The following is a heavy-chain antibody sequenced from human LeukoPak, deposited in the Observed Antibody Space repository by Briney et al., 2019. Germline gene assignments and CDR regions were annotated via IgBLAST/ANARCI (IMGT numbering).Heavy chain of an antibody. V-gene: IGHV3-15*01. D-gene: IGHD4-17*01. CDR2: IKSKTDVGTT. Sequence: PGGSLRLSCAASGFTFSNAWMSWVRQAPGKGLEWVGRIKSKTDVGTTDYAAPVKGRFTISRDDSKNTLYLQMNSLKTEYTAVYYCTTHGDYDLGYYYYMDVWGKGTTVTVS. CDR1: GFTFSNAW. J-gene: IGHJ6*03. CDR3: TTHGDYDLGYYYYMDV.